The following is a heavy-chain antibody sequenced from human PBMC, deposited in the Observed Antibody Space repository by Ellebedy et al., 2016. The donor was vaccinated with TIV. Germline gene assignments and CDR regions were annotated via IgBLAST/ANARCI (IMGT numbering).Heavy chain of an antibody. Sequence: GGSLRLXXAASGFAFSTYAMSWVRQAPGKGLEWVSAISGSGTNTYYADSVRGRFTISRDNSKYTLYLEMNSLSAEDTAVYYCARIEGVGRNYYFDYWGLGTLVTVSS. D-gene: IGHD1-26*01. CDR1: GFAFSTYA. V-gene: IGHV3-23*01. CDR2: ISGSGTNT. CDR3: ARIEGVGRNYYFDY. J-gene: IGHJ4*02.